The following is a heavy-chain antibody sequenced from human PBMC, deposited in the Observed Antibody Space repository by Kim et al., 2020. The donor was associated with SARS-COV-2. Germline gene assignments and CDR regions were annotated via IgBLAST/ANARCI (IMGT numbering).Heavy chain of an antibody. CDR2: INPNSGGT. CDR1: GYTFTGYY. V-gene: IGHV1-2*06. D-gene: IGHD3-10*01. CDR3: ARYYYGSGSEYYYYYGMDV. J-gene: IGHJ6*02. Sequence: ASVKVSCKASGYTFTGYYMHWVRQAPGQGLEWMGRINPNSGGTNYAQKFQGRVTMTRDTSTSTAYMELSRLRSDDTAVYYCARYYYGSGSEYYYYYGMDVWGQGTTVTVSS.